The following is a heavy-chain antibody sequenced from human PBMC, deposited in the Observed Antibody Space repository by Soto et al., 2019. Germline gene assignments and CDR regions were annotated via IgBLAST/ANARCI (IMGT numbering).Heavy chain of an antibody. CDR2: INYSGST. V-gene: IGHV4-39*01. CDR3: ASPVNYYYYYMDV. CDR1: GGSISSSTSY. Sequence: QLQLQESGPGLVKPSETLSLTCTVSGGSISSSTSYWGWIRQPPGKGLEWVGSINYSGSTYYSPAHTNRVPISADTSKNQFSPKLSSGTAADTAVYSCASPVNYYYYYMDVWGKGTMVTVSS. J-gene: IGHJ6*03.